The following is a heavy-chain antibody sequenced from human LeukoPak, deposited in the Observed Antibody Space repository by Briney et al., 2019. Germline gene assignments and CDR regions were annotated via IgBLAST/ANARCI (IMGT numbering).Heavy chain of an antibody. CDR2: INPNSSGT. CDR1: GYTFTGFY. CDR3: ARDLGVRFLEWFLDY. J-gene: IGHJ4*02. V-gene: IGHV1-2*04. Sequence: ASVKVSCKASGYTFTGFYIHWVRQAPGQGLEWMGWINPNSSGTNYAQKFQGWVTMTRDTSISTTYMELSRLRSDDTAVYYCARDLGVRFLEWFLDYWGQGTLVTVSS. D-gene: IGHD3-3*01.